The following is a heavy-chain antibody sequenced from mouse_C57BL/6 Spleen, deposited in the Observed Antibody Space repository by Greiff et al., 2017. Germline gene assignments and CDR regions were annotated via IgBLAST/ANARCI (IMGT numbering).Heavy chain of an antibody. CDR1: GFTFSSYG. D-gene: IGHD2-4*01. J-gene: IGHJ4*01. CDR3: ARVYYDYDVGHYYAMDY. CDR2: ISSGGSYT. V-gene: IGHV5-6*01. Sequence: EVKLMESGGDLVKPGGSLKLSCAASGFTFSSYGMSWVRQTPDKRLEWVATISSGGSYTYYPDSVKGRFTISRDNAKNTLYLQMSSLKSEDTAMYYCARVYYDYDVGHYYAMDYWGQGTSVTVSS.